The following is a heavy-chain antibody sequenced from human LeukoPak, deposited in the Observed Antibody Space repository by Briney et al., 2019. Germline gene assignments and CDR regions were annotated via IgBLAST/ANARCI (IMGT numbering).Heavy chain of an antibody. V-gene: IGHV4-34*01. CDR3: ARGIAANPPFDY. D-gene: IGHD6-6*01. J-gene: IGHJ4*02. CDR1: GFTFSNAW. Sequence: GSLRLSCEASGFTFSNAWMSWVRQPPGKGLEWIGEINHSGSTNYNPSLKSRVAISVDTSKNQFSLKLSSVTAADTAVYYCARGIAANPPFDYWGQGTLVTVSS. CDR2: INHSGST.